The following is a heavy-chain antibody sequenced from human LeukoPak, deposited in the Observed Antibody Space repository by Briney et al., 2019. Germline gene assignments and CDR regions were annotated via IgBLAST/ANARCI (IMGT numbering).Heavy chain of an antibody. V-gene: IGHV3-15*05. Sequence: GGSLRLSCAASGFTFSNAWMTWVRQAPGKGLEWVGRIYRNADGGTKDYAAPVKGRFTISTDDSKNTLYLQMNSLKTEDTAVYYCTTDSYCSTTTCYASSNYYYGLDAWGQGTSVTVSS. CDR2: IYRNADGGTK. D-gene: IGHD2-2*01. J-gene: IGHJ6*02. CDR1: GFTFSNAW. CDR3: TTDSYCSTTTCYASSNYYYGLDA.